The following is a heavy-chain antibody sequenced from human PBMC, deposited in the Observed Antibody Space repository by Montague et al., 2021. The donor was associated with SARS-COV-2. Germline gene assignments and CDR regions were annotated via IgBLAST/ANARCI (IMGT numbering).Heavy chain of an antibody. CDR3: VRPPPYDGFYGPPDF. Sequence: SETLSLTCIVSGVSVTDYYWSWIRQLPGKGLEWVGDVLYNKGTNFNPYLKSRVAISVDTSKNQFYLRLTSVTAADTAFSYCVRPPPYDGFYGPPDFWDQGTLVTVSS. V-gene: IGHV4-59*08. D-gene: IGHD2/OR15-2a*01. CDR1: GVSVTDYY. J-gene: IGHJ4*02. CDR2: VLYNKGT.